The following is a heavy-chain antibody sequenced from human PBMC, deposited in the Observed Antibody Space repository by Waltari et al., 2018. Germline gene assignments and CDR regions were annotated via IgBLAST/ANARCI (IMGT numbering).Heavy chain of an antibody. V-gene: IGHV3-48*01. CDR2: MSSTTTT. CDR1: GFTFSTYN. J-gene: IGHJ3*02. Sequence: EVHLVASGGGLVQPGESLRLSCAASGFTFSTYNMNWVRQAPGKGLEWVSYMSSTTTTYYADYVKGRFTISRDNAKNSLYLQMNSLGAEDTALYYGARGRNGYIQDVFDIWGQGTMVSFSS. CDR3: ARGRNGYIQDVFDI. D-gene: IGHD5-12*01.